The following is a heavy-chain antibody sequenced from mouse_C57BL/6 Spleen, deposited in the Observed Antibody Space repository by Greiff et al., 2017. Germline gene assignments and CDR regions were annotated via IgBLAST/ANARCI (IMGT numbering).Heavy chain of an antibody. CDR3: ARSGGNYEGYAMAY. J-gene: IGHJ4*01. V-gene: IGHV1-52*01. Sequence: QVQLQQPGAELVRPGSSVKLSCKASGYTFTSYWMHWVKQRPIQGLEWIGNIDPSDSETHYNQKFKDKATLAVDKSSSTAYMQLSSLTSEDSAVYYCARSGGNYEGYAMAYWGQGTSVTVSS. CDR2: IDPSDSET. D-gene: IGHD2-1*01. CDR1: GYTFTSYW.